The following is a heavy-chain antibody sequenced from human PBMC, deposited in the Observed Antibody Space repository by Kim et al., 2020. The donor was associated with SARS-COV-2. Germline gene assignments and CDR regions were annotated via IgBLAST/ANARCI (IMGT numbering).Heavy chain of an antibody. CDR3: ARGGQQLVVSYYYYGMDV. D-gene: IGHD6-13*01. CDR2: INHSGST. Sequence: SETLSLTCAVYGGSFSGYYWSWIRQPPGKGLEWIGEINHSGSTNYNPSLKSRVTISVDTSKNQFSLKLSSVTAADTAVYYCARGGQQLVVSYYYYGMDVWGQGTTVTVSS. V-gene: IGHV4-34*01. J-gene: IGHJ6*02. CDR1: GGSFSGYY.